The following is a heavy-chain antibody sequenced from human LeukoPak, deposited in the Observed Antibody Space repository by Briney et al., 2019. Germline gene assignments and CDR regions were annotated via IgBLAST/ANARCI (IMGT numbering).Heavy chain of an antibody. J-gene: IGHJ6*03. Sequence: HPGGSLRLSCEVSGFTFGNYAMSGVRQAPGKGLEWISVISASGHYTYTADSLKGRFTISRDNSKNTLYLQMNSLRAEDTALYYCAKDGSWGDYYFYFYIDVWGKGTTVTVSS. D-gene: IGHD3-16*01. CDR2: ISASGHYT. CDR3: AKDGSWGDYYFYFYIDV. V-gene: IGHV3-23*01. CDR1: GFTFGNYA.